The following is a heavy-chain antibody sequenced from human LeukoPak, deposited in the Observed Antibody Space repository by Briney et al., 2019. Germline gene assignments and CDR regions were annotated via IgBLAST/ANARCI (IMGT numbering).Heavy chain of an antibody. J-gene: IGHJ4*02. V-gene: IGHV3-74*01. CDR1: GFTFGGRL. CDR3: HPLAFVTN. CDR2: IKDDGSTT. Sequence: QPGGSLRLSCAVSGFTFGGRLMHWVRQAPGKGLVWVALIKDDGSTTSYADSVKGRFTASRDDAKNTVYLQMSSLRAEDTAVYYCHPLAFVTNWGQGTLVTVSS. D-gene: IGHD2-8*01.